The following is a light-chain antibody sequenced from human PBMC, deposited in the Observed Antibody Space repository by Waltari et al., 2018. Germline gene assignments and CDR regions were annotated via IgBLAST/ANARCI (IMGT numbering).Light chain of an antibody. CDR1: QSISSY. V-gene: IGKV1-39*01. CDR3: QQSSSTPPFT. CDR2: AAS. Sequence: DIQMTQSPSSLSASVGDSVTITCRASQSISSYLNWYQQKPGKAPKLLISAASSLQSGVPSRFSGSRSGTDFTLTINSLQPEDFATYYCQQSSSTPPFTFGPGTKVDIK. J-gene: IGKJ3*01.